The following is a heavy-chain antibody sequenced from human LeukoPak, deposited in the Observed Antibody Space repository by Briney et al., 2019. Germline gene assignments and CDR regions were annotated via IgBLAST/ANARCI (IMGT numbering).Heavy chain of an antibody. CDR3: ARDAVAGVGLNYFDY. V-gene: IGHV4-4*07. D-gene: IGHD6-19*01. CDR2: IYTTGTT. J-gene: IGHJ4*02. Sequence: PSEPLSLTCTVSGGSISSYYWSWLRQPAGKGLEWIGRIYTTGTTNYNPSLKSRVTISVDKSKNQFSLKLSSVTAADTAVYYCARDAVAGVGLNYFDYWGQGTLVTVSS. CDR1: GGSISSYY.